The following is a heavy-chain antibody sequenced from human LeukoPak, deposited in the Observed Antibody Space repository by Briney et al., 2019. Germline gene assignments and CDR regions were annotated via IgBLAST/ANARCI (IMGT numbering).Heavy chain of an antibody. CDR3: ARHNRDYYYYYMDV. V-gene: IGHV1-8*03. Sequence: ASVKVSCKASGYTFTSYDINWVRQATGQGLEWMGWMNPNSGNTGYAQKFQGRVTITRNTSISTAYTELSSLRSEDTAVYYCARHNRDYYYYYMDVWGKGTTVTVSS. CDR2: MNPNSGNT. D-gene: IGHD1-14*01. CDR1: GYTFTSYD. J-gene: IGHJ6*03.